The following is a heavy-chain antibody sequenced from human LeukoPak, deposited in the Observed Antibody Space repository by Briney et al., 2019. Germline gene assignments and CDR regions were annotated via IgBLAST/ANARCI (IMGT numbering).Heavy chain of an antibody. Sequence: GRSLRLSCAASGFSFSSYAMHWVRQAPGKGLEYVSAISTNGDSTYYANSVKGRFTISRDNSKNTLYLQMGSLRAEDMAVYYCARGTYSGTYSPFDYWGQGTLVTVSS. J-gene: IGHJ4*02. CDR3: ARGTYSGTYSPFDY. CDR2: ISTNGDST. D-gene: IGHD1-26*01. V-gene: IGHV3-64*01. CDR1: GFSFSSYA.